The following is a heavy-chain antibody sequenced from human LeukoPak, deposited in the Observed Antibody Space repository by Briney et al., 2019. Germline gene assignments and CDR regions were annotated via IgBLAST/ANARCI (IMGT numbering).Heavy chain of an antibody. Sequence: PGGSLRLSCEASGFTFSRSWMIWVRQAPGKGPEWVANIKQDGSDKYYMDSVKGRFTISRDNAKNSLYLQMDSLRAEDTAVYYCARIVGGTKPIYYFDIWGQGTQVTVSS. D-gene: IGHD1-26*01. CDR2: IKQDGSDK. V-gene: IGHV3-7*01. J-gene: IGHJ4*02. CDR1: GFTFSRSW. CDR3: ARIVGGTKPIYYFDI.